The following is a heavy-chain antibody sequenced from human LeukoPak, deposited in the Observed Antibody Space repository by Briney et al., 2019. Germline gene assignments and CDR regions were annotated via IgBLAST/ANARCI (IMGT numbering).Heavy chain of an antibody. V-gene: IGHV3-23*01. CDR3: ARVDYGDYGAYFDY. Sequence: GGSLRLSCAASGFTFSSYAMDWVRQAPGKGLEWVSHISGSGGSTYYADSVKGRFTISRDNSKNTLYLQMNSLRAEDTAIYYCARVDYGDYGAYFDYWGQGTLVTVSS. J-gene: IGHJ4*02. CDR1: GFTFSSYA. D-gene: IGHD4-17*01. CDR2: ISGSGGST.